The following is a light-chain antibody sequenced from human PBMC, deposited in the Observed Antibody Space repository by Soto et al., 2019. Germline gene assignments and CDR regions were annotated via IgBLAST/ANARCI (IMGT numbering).Light chain of an antibody. CDR3: MQTIQLPLT. V-gene: IGKV2D-29*01. J-gene: IGKJ4*01. Sequence: DIVMAEAPLSLSVTPGQPASISCKSSQSVMQSDGKTSLYWYLQKPGQPPQLLIYELSNRFSGVPDRFSGSGSGTDFTLKISGLEAEDVGVYYCMQTIQLPLTFGGGTKVDIK. CDR2: ELS. CDR1: QSVMQSDGKTS.